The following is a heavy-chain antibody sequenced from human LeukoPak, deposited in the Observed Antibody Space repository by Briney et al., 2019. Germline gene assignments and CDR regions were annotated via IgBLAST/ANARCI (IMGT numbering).Heavy chain of an antibody. CDR3: ARSRTGGGYSYASPGY. D-gene: IGHD5-18*01. V-gene: IGHV4-59*08. J-gene: IGHJ4*02. Sequence: SETLSLTCTVSGDSISNYYWSWIRQPPGKGLEWVGYIYYSRSTNYNPSLKSRVTFSVDTSKNQFSLKLTSVTAADTAVYYCARSRTGGGYSYASPGYWGQGTLVTVSS. CDR2: IYYSRST. CDR1: GDSISNYY.